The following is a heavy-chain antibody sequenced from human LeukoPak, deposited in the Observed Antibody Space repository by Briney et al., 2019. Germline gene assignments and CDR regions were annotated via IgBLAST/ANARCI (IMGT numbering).Heavy chain of an antibody. Sequence: SETLSLTCTVSGGSISSYYWSRIRQPAGKGLEWIGRIYTSGSTNYNPSLKSRVTMSVDTSKNQFSLKLSSVTAADTAVYYCARISYSGYDSYYYYGMDVWGQGTTVTVSS. V-gene: IGHV4-4*07. D-gene: IGHD5-12*01. J-gene: IGHJ6*02. CDR3: ARISYSGYDSYYYYGMDV. CDR1: GGSISSYY. CDR2: IYTSGST.